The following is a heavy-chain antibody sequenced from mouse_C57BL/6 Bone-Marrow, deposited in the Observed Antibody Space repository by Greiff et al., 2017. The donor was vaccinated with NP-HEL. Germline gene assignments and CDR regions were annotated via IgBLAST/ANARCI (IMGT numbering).Heavy chain of an antibody. CDR1: GFTFSDYY. CDR2: INYDGSST. D-gene: IGHD1-1*01. V-gene: IGHV5-16*01. CDR3: ARGRDGSTPYYFDY. J-gene: IGHJ2*01. Sequence: EVMLVESEGGLVQPGSSMKLSCTASGFTFSDYYMAWVRQVPEKGLEWVANINYDGSSTYYLDSLKSRFIISRDNAKNILYLQMSSLKSEDTATYYCARGRDGSTPYYFDYWGQGTTLTVSS.